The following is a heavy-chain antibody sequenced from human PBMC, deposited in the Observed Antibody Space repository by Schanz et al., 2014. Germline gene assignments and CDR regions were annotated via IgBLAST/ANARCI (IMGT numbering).Heavy chain of an antibody. CDR3: AKDGIMVQGVIWERYFDS. CDR2: ISWNSGSI. D-gene: IGHD3-10*01. CDR1: GFPFNEYG. V-gene: IGHV3-9*01. Sequence: ESGGGLVQPGRSLRLSCAASGFPFNEYGMLWVRQAPGKGLEWVSSISWNSGSIDYADSVKGRFTISRDNAKNSLYLQMNSLRAEDTALYYCAKDGIMVQGVIWERYFDSRGQGTLVTVSS. J-gene: IGHJ4*02.